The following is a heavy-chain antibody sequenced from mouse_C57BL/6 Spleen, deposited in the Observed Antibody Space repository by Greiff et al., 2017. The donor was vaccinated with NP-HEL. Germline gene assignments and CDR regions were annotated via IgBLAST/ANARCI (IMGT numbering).Heavy chain of an antibody. CDR1: GYTFTSYW. CDR3: GRRETELVWFAY. D-gene: IGHD4-1*01. Sequence: QVQLQQPGAELVKPGASVKMSCKASGYTFTSYWMTWVKQRPGQGLEWIGDIYPASGSTNYNEKFKGKATLTVDTSSSTAYMQLSSLTSEDSAVDYCGRRETELVWFAYWGKGTLVTVAA. CDR2: IYPASGST. J-gene: IGHJ3*01. V-gene: IGHV1-55*01.